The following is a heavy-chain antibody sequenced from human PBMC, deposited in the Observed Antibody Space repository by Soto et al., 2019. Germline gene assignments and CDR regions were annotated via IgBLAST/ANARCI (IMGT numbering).Heavy chain of an antibody. J-gene: IGHJ6*02. CDR2: ISSSSSYI. CDR1: GFTFSSYS. V-gene: IGHV3-21*01. D-gene: IGHD5-12*01. CDR3: ARGLRLRGMDV. Sequence: GGSLRLSCAASGFTFSSYSMNWFRQAPGKGLEWVSSISSSSSYIYYADSVKGRFTISRDNAKNSLYLQMNSLRAEDTAVYYCARGLRLRGMDVWGQGTTVTVSS.